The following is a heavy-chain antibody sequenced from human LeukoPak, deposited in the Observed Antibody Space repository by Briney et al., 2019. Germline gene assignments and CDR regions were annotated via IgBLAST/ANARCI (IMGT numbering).Heavy chain of an antibody. J-gene: IGHJ4*02. Sequence: SETLSLTCTVSGGSISSYCWSWIRQPPGEGLEWIGYIFYSGSTNYNPSLKSRVTISEDTSKKQFSLKLPSETAADTAVYYCARHREYYESSGYGTSFDYWGQGPLVTVSS. V-gene: IGHV4-59*08. D-gene: IGHD3-22*01. CDR2: IFYSGST. CDR3: ARHREYYESSGYGTSFDY. CDR1: GGSISSYC.